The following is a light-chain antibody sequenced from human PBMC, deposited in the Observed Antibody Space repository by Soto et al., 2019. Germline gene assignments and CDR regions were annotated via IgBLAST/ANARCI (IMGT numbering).Light chain of an antibody. CDR2: KAS. CDR3: QQYDSFPYT. J-gene: IGKJ2*01. V-gene: IGKV1-5*03. Sequence: DIQMTQSPSTLSASVGDRVTITCRASQSISSWLAWYQQNPGKAPKLLIYKASNLQSGVPSRFSGSGSGTEFTLTISSLQPDDFATYHCQQYDSFPYTFGQGTKLEIK. CDR1: QSISSW.